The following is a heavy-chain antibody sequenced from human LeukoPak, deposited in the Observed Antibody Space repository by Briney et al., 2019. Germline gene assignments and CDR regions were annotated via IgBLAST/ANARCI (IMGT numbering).Heavy chain of an antibody. CDR1: GYTLTELS. CDR2: SDPEDGET. CDR3: ATDGYYYGSGSSNWFDP. Sequence: ASVKVSCKVSGYTLTELSMHWVRQAPGKGLEWMGGSDPEDGETIYAQKFQGRVTMTEDTSTDTAYMELSSLRSEDTAVYYCATDGYYYGSGSSNWFDPWGQGTLVTVSS. V-gene: IGHV1-24*01. D-gene: IGHD3-10*01. J-gene: IGHJ5*02.